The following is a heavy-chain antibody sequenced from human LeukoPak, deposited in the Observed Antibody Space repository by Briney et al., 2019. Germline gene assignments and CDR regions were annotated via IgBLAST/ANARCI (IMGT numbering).Heavy chain of an antibody. CDR3: TRLTDI. Sequence: GGSLRLSCAASGFTFSGSAMHSVRQASGKGLEWVGRIRSKANSYAIAYAASVKGRFTISRDDSKNTAYLQMNSLKTEDTAVYYCTRLTDIWGQGTMVTVSS. CDR2: IRSKANSYAI. J-gene: IGHJ3*02. V-gene: IGHV3-73*01. CDR1: GFTFSGSA.